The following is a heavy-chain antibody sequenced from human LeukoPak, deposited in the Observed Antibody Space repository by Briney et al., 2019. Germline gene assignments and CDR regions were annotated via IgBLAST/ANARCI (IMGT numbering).Heavy chain of an antibody. Sequence: ASVKVSCKASGGTFSSYAISWVRQAPGQGLEWMGGIIPIFGTANYAQKFQGRVTITADKSTSTAYMELSSLRSEDTAVYYRARMYSRGIYYFDYWGQGTLVTVSS. J-gene: IGHJ4*02. CDR3: ARMYSRGIYYFDY. D-gene: IGHD6-13*01. CDR1: GGTFSSYA. CDR2: IIPIFGTA. V-gene: IGHV1-69*06.